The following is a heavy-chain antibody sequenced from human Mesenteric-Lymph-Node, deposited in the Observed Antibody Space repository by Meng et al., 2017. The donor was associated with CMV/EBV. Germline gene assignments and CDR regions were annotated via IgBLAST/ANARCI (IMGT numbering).Heavy chain of an antibody. V-gene: IGHV1-2*02. CDR1: GYTFTDSF. Sequence: ASVKVSCKASGYTFTDSFMHWVRQAPGQGLEWMGWLNPNSGGTYNAQKFQGRVTMTRDTSISTAYMELSRLTSDDTAVYYCARGSIAAAVLDWFDPWGQGTLVTVSS. CDR3: ARGSIAAAVLDWFDP. D-gene: IGHD6-13*01. J-gene: IGHJ5*02. CDR2: LNPNSGGT.